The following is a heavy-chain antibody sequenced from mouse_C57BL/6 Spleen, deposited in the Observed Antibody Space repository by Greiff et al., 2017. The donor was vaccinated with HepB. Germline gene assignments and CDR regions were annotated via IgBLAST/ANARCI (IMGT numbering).Heavy chain of an antibody. CDR3: ARSDYYGSSYYFDY. Sequence: VQLQQSGPELVKPGASVKISCKASGYSFTGYYMNWVKQSPEKSLEWIGEINPNTGGTTYNPKFKAKATLTVDKSSSTASMQLQSLTSEDSAVYYCARSDYYGSSYYFDYWGQGTTLTVSS. J-gene: IGHJ2*01. CDR1: GYSFTGYY. CDR2: INPNTGGT. V-gene: IGHV1-42*01. D-gene: IGHD1-1*01.